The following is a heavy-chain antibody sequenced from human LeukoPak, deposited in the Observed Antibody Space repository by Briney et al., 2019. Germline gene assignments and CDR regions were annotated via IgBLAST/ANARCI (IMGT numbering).Heavy chain of an antibody. CDR2: IYSGGST. D-gene: IGHD4-17*01. CDR1: GFTVSSNY. Sequence: GGSLRLSCAAFGFTVSSNYMSWVRQAPGKGLEWVSVIYSGGSTYYADSVKGRFTISRDNSKNTLYLQMNSLRAEDTAVYYCARDPDGDYAFWGQGTLVTVSS. CDR3: ARDPDGDYAF. J-gene: IGHJ4*02. V-gene: IGHV3-66*01.